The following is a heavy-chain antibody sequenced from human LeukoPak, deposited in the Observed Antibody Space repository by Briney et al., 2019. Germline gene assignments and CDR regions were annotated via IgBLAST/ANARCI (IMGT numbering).Heavy chain of an antibody. J-gene: IGHJ4*02. CDR1: GFTFSSHG. D-gene: IGHD2-15*01. V-gene: IGHV3-30*18. CDR2: MSYDGSNI. Sequence: GTSLRLSCVASGFTFSSHGMHWVRQAPGKGLEWVALMSYDGSNIKYAESVKGRFTISRDNSKNTLYLEMNSLRAEDTTVYYCAKRGFCSGGSCYSFHFDYWGQGTLVTVSP. CDR3: AKRGFCSGGSCYSFHFDY.